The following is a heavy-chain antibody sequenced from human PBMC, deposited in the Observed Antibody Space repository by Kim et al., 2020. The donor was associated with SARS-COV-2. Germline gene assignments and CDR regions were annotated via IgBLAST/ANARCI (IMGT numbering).Heavy chain of an antibody. V-gene: IGHV3-30*18. CDR2: ISYDGSNK. Sequence: GSLRLSCAASGFTFSSYGMHWVRQAPGKGLEWVAVISYDGSNKYYADSVKGRFTISRDNSKNTLYLQMNSLRAEDTAVYYCAKDRGSSWYGVGYWGQGTLVTVSS. CDR1: GFTFSSYG. CDR3: AKDRGSSWYGVGY. J-gene: IGHJ4*02. D-gene: IGHD6-13*01.